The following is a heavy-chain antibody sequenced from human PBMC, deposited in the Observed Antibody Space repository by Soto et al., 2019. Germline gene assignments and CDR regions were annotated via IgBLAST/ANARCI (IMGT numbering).Heavy chain of an antibody. CDR3: AKDGSGSGSHYNSFGY. Sequence: EVQLVESGGGLIQPGGSLKLSCAASGFTVGNNYMSLVRQAPGKGLEWVSLIYSTGTTKYADSVKGRFTVSRDNAKNTLYLQMNTLRAEDTAVYYCAKDGSGSGSHYNSFGYWGQGTLVTVSS. CDR1: GFTVGNNY. V-gene: IGHV3-53*01. J-gene: IGHJ4*02. CDR2: IYSTGTT. D-gene: IGHD3-10*01.